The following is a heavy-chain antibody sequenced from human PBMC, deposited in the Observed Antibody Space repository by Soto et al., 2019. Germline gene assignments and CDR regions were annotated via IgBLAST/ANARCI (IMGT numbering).Heavy chain of an antibody. CDR2: IYHSGAT. Sequence: QVQLQESGPGLVKPSGTLSLTCAVSGDSITSSNWWSWVRQAPGKGLERIGEIYHSGATTYNPSPKSRATISVAPSNNHFSLKMTSVTAADTAVYFCARDLGTGTDYWGRGTLVTVAS. CDR3: ARDLGTGTDY. J-gene: IGHJ4*02. CDR1: GDSITSSNW. V-gene: IGHV4-4*02.